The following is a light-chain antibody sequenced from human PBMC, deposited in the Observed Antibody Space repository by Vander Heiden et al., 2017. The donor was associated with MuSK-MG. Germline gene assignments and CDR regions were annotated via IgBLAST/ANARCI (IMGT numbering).Light chain of an antibody. Sequence: SSELTQDPTVSVALGQTVRITCQGETLRRYYATWYQQKPALAPVLVIDGKNNRPSGVTDRLAGYTSGNIDYWQILGARPEDEADDSGKYSDTRGERLVFGGGTSLTVL. V-gene: IGLV3-19*01. CDR1: TLRRYY. CDR2: GKN. CDR3: KYSDTRGERLV. J-gene: IGLJ3*02.